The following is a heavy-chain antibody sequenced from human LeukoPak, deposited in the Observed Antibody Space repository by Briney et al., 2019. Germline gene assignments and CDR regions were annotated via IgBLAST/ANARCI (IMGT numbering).Heavy chain of an antibody. Sequence: PSETLSLTCTVSGGSISSYYWSWIRQPAGKGLEWIGRIYSTGSANYNPSLKSRVTMSVDTSENQFSLKLSSVTAADTAVYYCAREYYDILTGYYHFDYWGQGTLVTVSS. CDR3: AREYYDILTGYYHFDY. V-gene: IGHV4-4*07. D-gene: IGHD3-9*01. CDR1: GGSISSYY. CDR2: IYSTGSA. J-gene: IGHJ4*02.